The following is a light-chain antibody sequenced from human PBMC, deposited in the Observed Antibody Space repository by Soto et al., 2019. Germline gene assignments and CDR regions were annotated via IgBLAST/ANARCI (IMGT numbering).Light chain of an antibody. CDR1: QSISSW. J-gene: IGKJ5*01. Sequence: DIPMTQSPSPLSASLRDRVTISCRASQSISSWLAWYQQKPGKAPKLLIYDASSLESGVPSRFSGSGSGTEFTLTISSLQPDDFATYYCQQYNSYPRTFGQGTRLEIK. CDR2: DAS. V-gene: IGKV1-5*01. CDR3: QQYNSYPRT.